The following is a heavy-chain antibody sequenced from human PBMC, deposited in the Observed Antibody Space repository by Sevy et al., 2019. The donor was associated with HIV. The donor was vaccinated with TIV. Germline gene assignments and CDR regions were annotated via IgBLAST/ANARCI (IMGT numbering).Heavy chain of an antibody. CDR2: SSSSGSTV. J-gene: IGHJ4*02. Sequence: GGSLRLSCAASGFTFSNYYMSWIRQAPGKGLEWVSYSSSSGSTVSYRDSVRGRFTISRDNAKNTVSLQMNSLRAEDTAVYYCARSDGSFGFDNWGQGTLVTVSS. CDR1: GFTFSNYY. CDR3: ARSDGSFGFDN. V-gene: IGHV3-11*01. D-gene: IGHD3-10*01.